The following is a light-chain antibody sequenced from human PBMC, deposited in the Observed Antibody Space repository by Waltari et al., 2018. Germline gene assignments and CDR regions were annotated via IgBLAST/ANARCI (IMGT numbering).Light chain of an antibody. J-gene: IGKJ4*01. Sequence: EIVLTQSPATLSLSPGERATLSCRASQSVSSYLAWYQQKPGQAPRLLPYDASNRAAGIPARFSGSGSGTDFTLTISSLEPEDFAVYYCQQRDSLLVTFGGGTKVQI. CDR1: QSVSSY. CDR2: DAS. V-gene: IGKV3-11*01. CDR3: QQRDSLLVT.